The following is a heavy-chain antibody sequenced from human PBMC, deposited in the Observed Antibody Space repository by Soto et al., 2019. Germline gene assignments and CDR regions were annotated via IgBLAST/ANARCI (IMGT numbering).Heavy chain of an antibody. CDR1: GDTLRTYA. D-gene: IGHD3-10*01. CDR3: ARDFLWSRGYYYYYAMDV. Sequence: SVKVSCKASGDTLRTYAMHSVRLALGQRHEWMGWINAGNGNTKYSQKFQGRFTITRDTSASTAYMELRSLTSEDTAVYYCARDFLWSRGYYYYYAMDVWGQGTTVTESS. CDR2: INAGNGNT. V-gene: IGHV1-3*01. J-gene: IGHJ6*02.